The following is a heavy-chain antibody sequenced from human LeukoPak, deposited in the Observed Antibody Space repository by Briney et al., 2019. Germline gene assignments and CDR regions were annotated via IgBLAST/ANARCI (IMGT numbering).Heavy chain of an antibody. CDR1: GFTFSSYA. CDR2: ISGSGGST. Sequence: GGSLRLSCAASGFTFSSYAMSWVRQAPGKGPEWVSSISGSGGSTYYADSVKGRFTISRDNSKNTLYLQMNSLRAEDTAVYYCAKDLNSYGYYYYGMDVWGQGTTVTVSS. D-gene: IGHD5-18*01. V-gene: IGHV3-23*01. CDR3: AKDLNSYGYYYYGMDV. J-gene: IGHJ6*02.